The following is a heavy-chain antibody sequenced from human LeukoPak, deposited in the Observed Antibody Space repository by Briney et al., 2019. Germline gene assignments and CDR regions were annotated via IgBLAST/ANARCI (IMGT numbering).Heavy chain of an antibody. D-gene: IGHD3-10*01. Sequence: PSETLSLTCTVSGGSISSYYWSWIRQPAGKGLEWIGRIYTSGSTNYNPSLKSRVTISVDTSKNQFSLKLSSVTAADTAVYYCARGALWFGELGRNWFDPWGQGTLVTVSS. J-gene: IGHJ5*02. CDR2: IYTSGST. V-gene: IGHV4-4*07. CDR3: ARGALWFGELGRNWFDP. CDR1: GGSISSYY.